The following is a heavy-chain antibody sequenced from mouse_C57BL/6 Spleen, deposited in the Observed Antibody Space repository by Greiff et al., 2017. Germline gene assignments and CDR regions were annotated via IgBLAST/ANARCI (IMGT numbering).Heavy chain of an antibody. V-gene: IGHV6-3*01. CDR1: GFTFSNYW. CDR2: IRLKSDNYAT. D-gene: IGHD2-4*01. CDR3: TGIGYDYGNYYAMDY. J-gene: IGHJ4*01. Sequence: EVMLVESGGGLVQPGGSMKLSCVASGFTFSNYWMNWVRQSPEKGLEWVAQIRLKSDNYATHYAESVKGRFTISRDDSKSSVYLQMNNLRAEDTGIYYCTGIGYDYGNYYAMDYWGQGTSVTVSS.